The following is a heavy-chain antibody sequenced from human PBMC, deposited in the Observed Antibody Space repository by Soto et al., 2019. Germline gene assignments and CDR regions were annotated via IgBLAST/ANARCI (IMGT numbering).Heavy chain of an antibody. Sequence: GGSLRLSCAVSGLTFSSYAMSWVRQAPGKGLERVSAISGSGGSTYYTDSVKGRLTISRDNSKNTLYLQMNSLRAEDTAVYYCATHRASLVVVIKYGYFDYWGQGTLVTVSS. CDR1: GLTFSSYA. D-gene: IGHD3-22*01. CDR2: ISGSGGST. CDR3: ATHRASLVVVIKYGYFDY. V-gene: IGHV3-23*01. J-gene: IGHJ4*02.